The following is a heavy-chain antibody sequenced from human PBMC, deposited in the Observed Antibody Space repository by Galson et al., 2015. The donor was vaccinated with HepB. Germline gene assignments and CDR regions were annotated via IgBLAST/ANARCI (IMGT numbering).Heavy chain of an antibody. D-gene: IGHD2-8*01. J-gene: IGHJ4*02. Sequence: SLGLSCSLSIPTSSSSTLSWARQAPGEGLEWVSSIRGGSGNTYYAERVKGRFTISCNSSKNTLYMQLNSLTAEDTAIYYCASGPYAPFKFWGQGAPVTVSS. V-gene: IGHV3-23*01. CDR1: IPTSSSST. CDR2: IRGGSGNT. CDR3: ASGPYAPFKF.